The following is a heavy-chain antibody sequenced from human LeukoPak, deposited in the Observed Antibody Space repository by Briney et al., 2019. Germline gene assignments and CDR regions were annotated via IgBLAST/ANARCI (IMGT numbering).Heavy chain of an antibody. V-gene: IGHV1-2*04. CDR3: ARVGYYYGAGSHFKALDS. D-gene: IGHD3-10*01. CDR2: INPDSGDT. J-gene: IGHJ4*02. CDR1: GYTFSDYY. Sequence: ASVNVSCKASGYTFSDYYIHWVRQAPGQGLEWMGWINPDSGDTNYEQKFQDWVTMTRDTSVNTVYMELSSLKSDDTAVYYCARVGYYYGAGSHFKALDSWGQGTLVIVSS.